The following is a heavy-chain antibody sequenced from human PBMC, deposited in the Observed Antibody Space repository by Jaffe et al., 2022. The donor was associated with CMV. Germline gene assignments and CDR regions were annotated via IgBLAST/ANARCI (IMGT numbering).Heavy chain of an antibody. J-gene: IGHJ6*02. V-gene: IGHV3-11*01. Sequence: QVLLVESGGGLVKPGGSLRLSCAASGFTFSDYYLSWVRQAPGKGLDWVACINTRGSTIHYADSVKGRFTISRDNAKNSLYLQMNSLRAEDTAVYYCAREPDYGGNSAYYYGMDVWGQGTTVTVFS. D-gene: IGHD4-17*01. CDR2: INTRGSTI. CDR3: AREPDYGGNSAYYYGMDV. CDR1: GFTFSDYY.